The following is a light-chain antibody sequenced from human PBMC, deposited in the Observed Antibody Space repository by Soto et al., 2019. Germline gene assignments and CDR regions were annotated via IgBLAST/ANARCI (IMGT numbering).Light chain of an antibody. Sequence: ESVLRQSPGTLFLSPGERATLSCRASQSVSSSYLAWYQQKPGQAPRLLIYGASSRATGIPDRFSGSGSGTDFTLTISRLEPEDFAVYYCQQYGSSPSWTFGQGTKVEIK. J-gene: IGKJ1*01. CDR1: QSVSSSY. CDR2: GAS. V-gene: IGKV3-20*01. CDR3: QQYGSSPSWT.